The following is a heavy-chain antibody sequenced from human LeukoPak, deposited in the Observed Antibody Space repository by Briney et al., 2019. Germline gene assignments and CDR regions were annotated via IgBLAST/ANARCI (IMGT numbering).Heavy chain of an antibody. J-gene: IGHJ4*02. V-gene: IGHV4-39*01. CDR2: IYDSGST. CDR3: ARYRYSYGYPPRDYYFDY. D-gene: IGHD5-18*01. Sequence: SETLSLTCTVSGGSIRSSYYYWGWIRQPPGKGLEWIGSIYDSGSTYYNPSLKSRVTISVDTSKNQFSLKLNSVTAADTAVYYCARYRYSYGYPPRDYYFDYWGQGTLVTVSS. CDR1: GGSIRSSYYY.